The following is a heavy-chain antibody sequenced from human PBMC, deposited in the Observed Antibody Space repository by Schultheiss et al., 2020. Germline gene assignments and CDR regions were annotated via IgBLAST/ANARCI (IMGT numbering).Heavy chain of an antibody. CDR1: GFTFSSYA. J-gene: IGHJ6*02. V-gene: IGHV3-74*01. CDR2: INSDGSST. CDR3: ARANGDYDYYGIDV. D-gene: IGHD4-17*01. Sequence: GGSLGLSCAASGFTFSSYAMSWVRQAPGKGLEWVSRINSDGSSTSYADSVKGRFTISRDNAKNTLYLQMNNLRAEDTAVYYCARANGDYDYYGIDVWGQGTTVTVAS.